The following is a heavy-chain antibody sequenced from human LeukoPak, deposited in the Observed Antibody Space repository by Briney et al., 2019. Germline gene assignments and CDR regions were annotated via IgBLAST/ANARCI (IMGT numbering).Heavy chain of an antibody. D-gene: IGHD2-2*03. V-gene: IGHV3-48*04. CDR1: GFTFSSYS. Sequence: GGSLRLSCAASGFTFSSYSMNWVRQAPGKGLEWVSYISSSSSTIYYADSVKGRFTISRDNAKNSLYLQMNSLRAEDTAVYYCARDPTGYCSSTSCFTNWFDPWGQGTLVTVSS. CDR3: ARDPTGYCSSTSCFTNWFDP. CDR2: ISSSSSTI. J-gene: IGHJ5*02.